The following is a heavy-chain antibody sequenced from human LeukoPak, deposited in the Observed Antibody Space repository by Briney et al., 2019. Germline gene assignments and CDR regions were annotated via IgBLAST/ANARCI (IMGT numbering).Heavy chain of an antibody. D-gene: IGHD5-12*01. Sequence: PGGSLRLSCAASGFTFSNYWMHWVRQAPGKGLVWVSRINSDGINTSYADSVKGRFTISRDNAKNTLNLQMNSLRAEDTAVYYCAKSRLVATIRCGIDYWGQGTLVTVSS. CDR2: INSDGINT. J-gene: IGHJ4*02. CDR3: AKSRLVATIRCGIDY. V-gene: IGHV3-74*01. CDR1: GFTFSNYW.